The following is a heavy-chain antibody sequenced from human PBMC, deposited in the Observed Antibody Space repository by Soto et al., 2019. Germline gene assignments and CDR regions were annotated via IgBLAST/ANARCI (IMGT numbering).Heavy chain of an antibody. Sequence: GGSLRLSCAASGFTFSDYYMSWIRQAPGKGLEWVSFMSSSGTTIYYADSVKGRFTISRDNAKNSLYLQMNSLRGEDTAVYYCARDQGSTSATYFDYWGQGTLVTVSS. D-gene: IGHD2-15*01. J-gene: IGHJ4*02. V-gene: IGHV3-11*01. CDR3: ARDQGSTSATYFDY. CDR1: GFTFSDYY. CDR2: MSSSGTTI.